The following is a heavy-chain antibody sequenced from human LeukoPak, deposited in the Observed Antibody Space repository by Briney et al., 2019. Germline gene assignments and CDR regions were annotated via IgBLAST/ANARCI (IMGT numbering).Heavy chain of an antibody. J-gene: IGHJ4*02. V-gene: IGHV1-69*04. CDR2: IIPILGIA. CDR1: GGTFSSYA. D-gene: IGHD2-2*01. CDR3: ARDSPYIVVVPAATGY. Sequence: SVKVSCKASGGTFSSYAISWVRQAPGQGLEWMGRIIPILGIANYAQKFQGRVTITADKSTSTAYMELSSLRSEDTAVYYCARDSPYIVVVPAATGYWGQGTLVTVSS.